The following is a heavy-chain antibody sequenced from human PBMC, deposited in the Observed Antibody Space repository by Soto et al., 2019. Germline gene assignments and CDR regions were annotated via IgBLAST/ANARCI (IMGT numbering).Heavy chain of an antibody. D-gene: IGHD3-16*01. J-gene: IGHJ6*02. V-gene: IGHV4-61*01. Sequence: KPSETLSLTCTVSGGSVSSGSYYWSWIRQPPGKGLEWIGYIYYSGSTNYNPSLKSRVTISVDTSKNQFSLKLSSVTAADTAVYYCAREGDYYGMDVWDQGXTVTVSS. CDR1: GGSVSSGSYY. CDR3: AREGDYYGMDV. CDR2: IYYSGST.